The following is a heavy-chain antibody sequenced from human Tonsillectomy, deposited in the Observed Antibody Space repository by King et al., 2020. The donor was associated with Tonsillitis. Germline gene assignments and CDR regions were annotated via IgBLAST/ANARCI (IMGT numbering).Heavy chain of an antibody. CDR2: IIPLFGTA. D-gene: IGHD6-13*01. CDR1: GGTFSSYA. CDR3: ASEAGVAATTY. V-gene: IGHV1-69*01. J-gene: IGHJ4*02. Sequence: LQLVQSGAEVKKPGSSVKVSCKASGGTFSSYAISGVRQAPGQGVEWMVGIIPLFGTANYAQKFQGRVTITAEESTSTAYMELSSLRSEDTAVYYCASEAGVAATTYWGQGTLVTVSS.